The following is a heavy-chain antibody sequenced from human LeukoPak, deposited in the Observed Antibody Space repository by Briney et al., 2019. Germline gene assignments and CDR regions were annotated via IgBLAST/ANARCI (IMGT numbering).Heavy chain of an antibody. J-gene: IGHJ6*03. CDR2: IYTSGST. V-gene: IGHV4-61*02. Sequence: SQTLSPTCAVSGGSISSGSNYWSWIRQPAGKGLEWIGRIYTSGSTNYNPSLKSRVTISVDTSKNQFSLKLSSVTAADTAVYYCARAGSSGWPLDFYYMDVWGKGTPRTVSS. CDR1: GGSISSGSNY. CDR3: ARAGSSGWPLDFYYMDV. D-gene: IGHD6-19*01.